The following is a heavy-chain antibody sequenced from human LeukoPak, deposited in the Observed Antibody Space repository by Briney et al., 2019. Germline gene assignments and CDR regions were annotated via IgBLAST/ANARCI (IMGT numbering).Heavy chain of an antibody. J-gene: IGHJ4*02. D-gene: IGHD2-2*01. V-gene: IGHV1-2*04. CDR1: GYTFTGYY. CDR3: AREDDEYQLLAPRGPFDY. CDR2: INPNSGGT. Sequence: GASVKVSCKASGYTFTGYYMHWVRQAPGQGLEWMGWINPNSGGTNYAQKFQGWVTMTRDTSISTAYMELRSLRSDDTAVYYCAREDDEYQLLAPRGPFDYWGQGTLVTVSS.